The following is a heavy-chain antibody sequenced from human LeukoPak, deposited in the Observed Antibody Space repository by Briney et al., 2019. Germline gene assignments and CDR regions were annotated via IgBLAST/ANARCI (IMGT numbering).Heavy chain of an antibody. J-gene: IGHJ4*02. Sequence: ASVKVSCKASGYTFTSYGISWVRQAPGQGLEWMGWISGYNGNTNYAQGRVTMTTDTSTSTAYMELRSLRSDDTAVYYCARDLKRGYSSGRYSWGTGSSNDYWGQGTLVTVSS. CDR2: ISGYNGNT. CDR3: ARDLKRGYSSGRYSWGTGSSNDY. V-gene: IGHV1-18*01. D-gene: IGHD6-19*01. CDR1: GYTFTSYG.